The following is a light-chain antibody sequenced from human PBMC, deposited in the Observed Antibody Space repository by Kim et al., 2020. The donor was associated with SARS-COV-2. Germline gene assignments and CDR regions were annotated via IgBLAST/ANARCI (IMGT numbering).Light chain of an antibody. V-gene: IGLV1-44*01. CDR3: ATWDDSLNGVV. CDR2: TND. Sequence: GQRVTVSCSGNNSNIRYNTVPWYQQVPGTAPKLLIYTNDVRPSGVPDRFSGSKSGASASLAISGLQSEDEADYYCATWDDSLNGVVFGGGTQLTVL. CDR1: NSNIRYNT. J-gene: IGLJ2*01.